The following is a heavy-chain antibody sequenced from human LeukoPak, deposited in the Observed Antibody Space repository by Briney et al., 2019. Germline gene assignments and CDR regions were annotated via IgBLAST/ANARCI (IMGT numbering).Heavy chain of an antibody. Sequence: ASVKVSCRASGYTFTSYDINWVRQAPGQGLEWMGWINPNSGGTNYAQKFQGRVTMTRDTSISTAYMELSRLKSDDTAVYYCARDSMYYYGSGSYYAFDYWGQGTLVTVSS. CDR1: GYTFTSYD. CDR3: ARDSMYYYGSGSYYAFDY. CDR2: INPNSGGT. J-gene: IGHJ4*02. D-gene: IGHD3-10*01. V-gene: IGHV1-2*02.